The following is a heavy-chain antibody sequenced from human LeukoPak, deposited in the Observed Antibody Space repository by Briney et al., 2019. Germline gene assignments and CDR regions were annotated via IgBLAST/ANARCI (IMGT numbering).Heavy chain of an antibody. J-gene: IGHJ5*02. CDR1: GGSISSCY. V-gene: IGHV4-4*07. Sequence: SETLSLTCTVSGGSISSCYWSWIRQPAGKGLEWIGRIYTSGSTNYNPSLKSRVTMSVDTSKNQFSLKLSSVTAADTAVYYCARENSGYYDFWSGYSQNWFDPWGQGTLVTVSS. D-gene: IGHD3-3*01. CDR3: ARENSGYYDFWSGYSQNWFDP. CDR2: IYTSGST.